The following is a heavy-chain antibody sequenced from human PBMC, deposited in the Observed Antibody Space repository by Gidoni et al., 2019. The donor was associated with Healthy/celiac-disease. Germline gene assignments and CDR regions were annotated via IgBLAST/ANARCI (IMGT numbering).Heavy chain of an antibody. V-gene: IGHV1-2*02. Sequence: QVQLVQSGAEVKKPGASVKVSCKASGYTFTGYYMHWVRQAPGQGLEWMGWINPNSGGTNYAQKFQGRVTMTRDTSISTAYMELSRLRSDDTAVYYCARLGQRGGYSGYDPDYWGQGTLVTVSS. J-gene: IGHJ4*02. CDR2: INPNSGGT. CDR3: ARLGQRGGYSGYDPDY. D-gene: IGHD5-12*01. CDR1: GYTFTGYY.